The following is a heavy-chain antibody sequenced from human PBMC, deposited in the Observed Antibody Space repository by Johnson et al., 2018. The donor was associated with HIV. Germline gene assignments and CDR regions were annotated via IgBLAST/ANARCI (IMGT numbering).Heavy chain of an antibody. V-gene: IGHV3-30*19. D-gene: IGHD1-7*01. CDR3: AREPELELQFSHAFDI. J-gene: IGHJ3*02. CDR2: ISYDGSNK. CDR1: GFTFSSYG. Sequence: QVQLVESGGGVVQPGRSLRLSCAASGFTFSSYGMHWVRQAPGKGLEWVAVISYDGSNKYFTDSVRGRFTISRDNAKNSLYLHMNSLRAEDTALYYCAREPELELQFSHAFDIWGQGTMVTVSS.